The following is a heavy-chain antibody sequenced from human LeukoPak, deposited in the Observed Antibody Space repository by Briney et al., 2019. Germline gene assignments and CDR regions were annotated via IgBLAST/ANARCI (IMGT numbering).Heavy chain of an antibody. CDR3: ARHLGLYSP. D-gene: IGHD2-15*01. J-gene: IGHJ5*02. Sequence: SETLSLTCTVSGGSISSSSYYWGWIRQPPGKGLEWIGNIYYSGSTYYNPSLKSRVTISVDTSKNQFSLKLSSVTAADTAVYYCARHLGLYSPWGQGTLVTVSS. CDR1: GGSISSSSYY. CDR2: IYYSGST. V-gene: IGHV4-39*01.